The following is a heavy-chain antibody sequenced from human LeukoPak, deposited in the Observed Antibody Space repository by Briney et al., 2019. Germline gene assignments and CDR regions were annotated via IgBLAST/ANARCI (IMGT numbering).Heavy chain of an antibody. V-gene: IGHV3-21*04. CDR2: ISSSSSYI. D-gene: IGHD3-3*01. CDR1: GFTFSS. Sequence: PGGSLRLSCAASGFTFSSMNWVRQAPGKGLEWVSSISSSSSYIYYADSVKGRFTISRDNAKNSLYLQMNSLRAEDTAVYYCAKDTTLTYYDFWSGYYDYWGQGTLVTVSS. J-gene: IGHJ4*02. CDR3: AKDTTLTYYDFWSGYYDY.